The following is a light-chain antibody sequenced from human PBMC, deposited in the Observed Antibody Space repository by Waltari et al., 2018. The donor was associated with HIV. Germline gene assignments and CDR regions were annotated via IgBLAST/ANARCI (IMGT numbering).Light chain of an antibody. CDR2: SDN. Sequence: QSVLTQSASLSGAPGQRVTISCTGTSSNIGAGYDVHWFQHLPGTAPKLLVYSDNNRPSGVPDRFSASKSGTSASLAISGLQGDDEATYYCQSYDSSLSAYVFGPGTKVTVL. CDR1: SSNIGAGYD. J-gene: IGLJ1*01. V-gene: IGLV1-40*01. CDR3: QSYDSSLSAYV.